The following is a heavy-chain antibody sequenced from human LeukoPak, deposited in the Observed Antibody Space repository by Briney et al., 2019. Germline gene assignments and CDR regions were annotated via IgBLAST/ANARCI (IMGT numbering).Heavy chain of an antibody. V-gene: IGHV3-66*01. Sequence: PGGSLRLSCAASGFTVSTNYMSWVRQAPGKGLECVSLIYSGGGTYYADSVKGRFTISRDNSRNTLSLQMNSLRVDDTAVYYCARGFRSVTTWGYFDYWGQGALVTVSS. CDR3: ARGFRSVTTWGYFDY. CDR2: IYSGGGT. CDR1: GFTVSTNY. D-gene: IGHD4-17*01. J-gene: IGHJ4*02.